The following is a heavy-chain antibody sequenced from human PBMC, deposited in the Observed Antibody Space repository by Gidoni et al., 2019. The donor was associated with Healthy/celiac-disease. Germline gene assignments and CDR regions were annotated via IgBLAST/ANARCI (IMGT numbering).Heavy chain of an antibody. CDR1: GFTFSVSA. J-gene: IGHJ4*02. V-gene: IGHV3-73*01. CDR3: TRINEGYCSGGSCSLGVY. D-gene: IGHD2-15*01. CDR2: IRSKANSYAT. Sequence: EVQLVESGGGLVQPGGSLKLSCAASGFTFSVSAMHWVRQASGKGLEWVGRIRSKANSYATAYAASVKGRFTISRDDSKNTAYLQMNSLKTEDTAVYYCTRINEGYCSGGSCSLGVYWGQGTLVTVSS.